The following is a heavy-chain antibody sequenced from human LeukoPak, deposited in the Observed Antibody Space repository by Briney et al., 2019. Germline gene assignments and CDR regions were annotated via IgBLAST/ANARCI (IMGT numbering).Heavy chain of an antibody. D-gene: IGHD2-21*02. CDR3: AKIPAGGGDSARAFDI. Sequence: GGSLRLSCAASGFTFSSYGMHWVRQAPGKGLEWVAVISYDGSNKYYADSVKGRFTISRDNSKNTLYLQMNSLRAEDTAVYYCAKIPAGGGDSARAFDIWGQGTMVTVSP. CDR2: ISYDGSNK. J-gene: IGHJ3*02. CDR1: GFTFSSYG. V-gene: IGHV3-30*18.